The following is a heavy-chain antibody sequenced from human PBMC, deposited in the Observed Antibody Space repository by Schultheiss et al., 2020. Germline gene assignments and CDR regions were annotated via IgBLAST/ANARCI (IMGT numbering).Heavy chain of an antibody. J-gene: IGHJ6*02. CDR1: RFTFDDYA. D-gene: IGHD6-13*01. Sequence: SLKISCAASRFTFDDYAMHWVRQAPGKGLEWVSGISWNSGSIGYADSVKGRFTISRDNAKNSLYLQMNSLRTEDTAVYYCARDGYSSSWYTPYYYYGMDVWGQGTTVTVSS. V-gene: IGHV3-9*01. CDR2: ISWNSGSI. CDR3: ARDGYSSSWYTPYYYYGMDV.